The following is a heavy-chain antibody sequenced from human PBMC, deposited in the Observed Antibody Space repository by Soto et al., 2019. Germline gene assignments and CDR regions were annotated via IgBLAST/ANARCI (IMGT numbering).Heavy chain of an antibody. Sequence: GGSLRLSCAASGFTFSNAWMNWVRQAPGKGREWVGRIKSKTDGGTTDYAAPVKGRFTISRDDSKNTLYLQMNSLKTEDTAVYYCTTDHSDFWSGYLRVDYYWGQGTLVTVSS. V-gene: IGHV3-15*07. CDR1: GFTFSNAW. CDR2: IKSKTDGGTT. CDR3: TTDHSDFWSGYLRVDYY. D-gene: IGHD3-3*01. J-gene: IGHJ4*02.